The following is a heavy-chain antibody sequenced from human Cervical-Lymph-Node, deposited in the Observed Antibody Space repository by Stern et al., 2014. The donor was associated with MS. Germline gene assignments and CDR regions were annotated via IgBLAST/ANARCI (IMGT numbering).Heavy chain of an antibody. CDR2: ISSYNGNT. V-gene: IGHV1-18*01. CDR3: ARERLRDFNDYHFDS. D-gene: IGHD4-11*01. Sequence: QLVQSGPEVRQPGASVRVSCKASGYTFTTPNYGIAWVREAPGRGLEWMGWISSYNGNTVYAPKLQYRVTMTTDTSTSTAYMELRSLRSDDTAFYYCARERLRDFNDYHFDSWGQGTLVTVSS. J-gene: IGHJ4*02. CDR1: GYTFTTPNYG.